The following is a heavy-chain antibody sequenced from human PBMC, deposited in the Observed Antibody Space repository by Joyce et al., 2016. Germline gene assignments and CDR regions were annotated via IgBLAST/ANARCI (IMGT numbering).Heavy chain of an antibody. CDR1: GFTFDDYT. CDR2: ISWDGDRK. CDR3: AKAVDSNLDY. V-gene: IGHV3-43*01. J-gene: IGHJ4*02. Sequence: EVQLVQSGGVVVQPGGSLRLSCAASGFTFDDYTMHWVRQPPGKGLEGRAVISWDGDRKYYGDSVKGRFTISRDNSKNFLYLQMNSLRTEDTALYYCAKAVDSNLDYWGQGTLVTVSS. D-gene: IGHD4-11*01.